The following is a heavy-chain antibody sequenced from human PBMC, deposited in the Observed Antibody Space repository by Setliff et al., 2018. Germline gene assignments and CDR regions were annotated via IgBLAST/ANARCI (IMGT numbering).Heavy chain of an antibody. CDR2: VYHSGDT. D-gene: IGHD3-22*01. J-gene: IGHJ6*03. Sequence: KASETLSLTCSVSGASITSYYWSWIRQPPGKGLEYIGYVYHSGDTNYNPSLKSRLSISLDTSKRQFSLRLTSVTAADTAVYHCARARWTGGYYSGDNYYMDVWGKGTTVTVSS. CDR3: ARARWTGGYYSGDNYYMDV. CDR1: GASITSYY. V-gene: IGHV4-59*12.